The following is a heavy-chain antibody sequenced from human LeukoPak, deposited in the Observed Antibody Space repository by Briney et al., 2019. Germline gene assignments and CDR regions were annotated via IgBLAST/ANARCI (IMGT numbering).Heavy chain of an antibody. CDR3: ARAKRYDSSGYDY. Sequence: GRSLRLSCAASGFTFSSYGMHWVRQAPGKGLEWVAVIWYDGSNKYYADSVKGRFTISRDNSKNTLYLQMNSLRAEDTAVYYCARAKRYDSSGYDYWGQGTLVTVSS. CDR2: IWYDGSNK. V-gene: IGHV3-33*01. J-gene: IGHJ4*02. D-gene: IGHD3-22*01. CDR1: GFTFSSYG.